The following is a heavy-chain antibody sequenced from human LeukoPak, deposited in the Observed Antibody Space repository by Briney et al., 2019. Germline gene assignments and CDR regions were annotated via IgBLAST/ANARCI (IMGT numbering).Heavy chain of an antibody. V-gene: IGHV3-43D*03. Sequence: RPGGSLRLSRAASGFTFDDYAMHWVRQVPGKGLEWVSFISWDGGSTYYADSVKGRFTISRDNSKNSLYLQMNSLRAEDTALYYCAKGTLGDYRAGPDYWGRGTLVTVSS. D-gene: IGHD4-17*01. CDR2: ISWDGGST. CDR3: AKGTLGDYRAGPDY. CDR1: GFTFDDYA. J-gene: IGHJ4*02.